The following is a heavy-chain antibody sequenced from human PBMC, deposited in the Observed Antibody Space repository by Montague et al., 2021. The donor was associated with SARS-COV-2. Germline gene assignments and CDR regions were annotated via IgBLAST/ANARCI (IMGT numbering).Heavy chain of an antibody. D-gene: IGHD3-3*01. V-gene: IGHV4-39*01. CDR2: IYYSGST. CDR1: GGSISSSSYY. CDR3: ARGVPLEYDFWSGYPEIGDFDY. J-gene: IGHJ4*02. Sequence: SETLSLTCTVSGGSISSSSYYWGWIRQPPGKGLEWIGSIYYSGSTYYNPSLKSRVTISVDTSKNQFSLKLSSVTAADTAVYYCARGVPLEYDFWSGYPEIGDFDYWGQGTLVTVSS.